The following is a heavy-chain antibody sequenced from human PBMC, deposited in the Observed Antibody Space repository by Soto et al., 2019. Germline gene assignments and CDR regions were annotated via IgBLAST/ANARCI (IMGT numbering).Heavy chain of an antibody. J-gene: IGHJ4*02. CDR2: INAGNGNT. D-gene: IGHD3-22*01. CDR3: ASPYDSSGYYYYDY. CDR1: GYTFTSYA. V-gene: IGHV1-3*01. Sequence: QVQLVQSGAEVKKPGASVKVSCKASGYTFTSYAMHWVRQAPGQRLEWMGWINAGNGNTKYSQKFQGRVTITRDTSASTAYMKLSSLRAEDTAVYYCASPYDSSGYYYYDYWGQGTLVTVSS.